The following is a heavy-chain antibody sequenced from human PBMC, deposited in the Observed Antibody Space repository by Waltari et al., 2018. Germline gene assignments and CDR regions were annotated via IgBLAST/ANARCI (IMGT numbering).Heavy chain of an antibody. D-gene: IGHD2-15*01. Sequence: QVQLVESGGGVVKPGGSLRLSCAASGFTFSSYGMHWVRQAPGKGLEWAAFIRYDGSNKYYADSVKGRFTISRDNSKNTLYLQMNSLRAEDTAVYYCSSVAATPTDYWGQGTLVTVSS. CDR1: GFTFSSYG. CDR3: SSVAATPTDY. J-gene: IGHJ4*02. V-gene: IGHV3-30*02. CDR2: IRYDGSNK.